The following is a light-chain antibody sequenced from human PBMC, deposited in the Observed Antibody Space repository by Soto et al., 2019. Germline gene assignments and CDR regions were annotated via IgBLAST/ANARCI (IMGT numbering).Light chain of an antibody. V-gene: IGKV1-5*01. CDR1: QSISSR. CDR3: QQLFDSPIT. J-gene: IGKJ5*01. CDR2: DAS. Sequence: DTKMNQSPSTLSASVGDRVTIACRASQSISSRLAWYQQKAGKAPRLLIYDASTLQSGVPSRFSGSGSGTEFSLTISSLQPDDFGTYYCQQLFDSPITFGQGTRLEIK.